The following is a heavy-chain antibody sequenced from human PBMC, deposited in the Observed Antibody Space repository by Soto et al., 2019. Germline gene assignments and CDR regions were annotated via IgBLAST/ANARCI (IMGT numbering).Heavy chain of an antibody. V-gene: IGHV3-30*03. J-gene: IGHJ4*02. CDR3: ASSIVLMVYEAFDY. CDR1: GFTFSSYG. CDR2: ISYDGSNK. D-gene: IGHD2-8*01. Sequence: PGGSLRLSCAASGFTFSSYGMHWVRQAPGKGLEWVAVISYDGSNKYYADSVKGRFTISRDNSKNTLYLQMNSLRAEDTAVYYCASSIVLMVYEAFDYWGQGTLVTVSS.